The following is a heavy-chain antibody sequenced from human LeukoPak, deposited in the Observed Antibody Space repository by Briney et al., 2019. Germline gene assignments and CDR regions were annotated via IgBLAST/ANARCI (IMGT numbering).Heavy chain of an antibody. CDR3: ATNLGMVRGGTAFDY. Sequence: ASVKVSCKVSGYTLTELSMHWVRQAPGKGLEWMGGFDPEDGETIYAQKFQGRVTMTEDTSTDTAYMELSSLRSEDTAVYYCATNLGMVRGGTAFDYWGQGTLVTVSS. CDR2: FDPEDGET. J-gene: IGHJ4*02. D-gene: IGHD3-10*01. CDR1: GYTLTELS. V-gene: IGHV1-24*01.